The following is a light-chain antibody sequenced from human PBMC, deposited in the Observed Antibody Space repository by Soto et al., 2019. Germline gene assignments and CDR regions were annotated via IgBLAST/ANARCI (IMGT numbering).Light chain of an antibody. V-gene: IGKV3-11*01. Sequence: ENVLTQSPSTLSLSPGERANLSCRASQSVSSYLAWYQQKPGQAPRLLIYDASNRATGIPARFSGSGSETDFTLTISSLQPEDFAVYYCQQRSNWPSITFGQGTRLEI. J-gene: IGKJ5*01. CDR1: QSVSSY. CDR2: DAS. CDR3: QQRSNWPSIT.